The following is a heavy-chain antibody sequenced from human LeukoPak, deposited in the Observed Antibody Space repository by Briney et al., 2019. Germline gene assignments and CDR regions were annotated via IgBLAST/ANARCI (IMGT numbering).Heavy chain of an antibody. CDR3: ARDGHYDILTGYFQD. D-gene: IGHD3-9*01. CDR1: GFTFSSYS. Sequence: PGGSLRLSCAASGFTFSSYSMNWVRQAPGKGLEWVSSISSSSSYIYYADSVKGRFTISRDNAKNPLYLQMNSLRAEDTAVYYCARDGHYDILTGYFQDWGQGTLVTVSS. J-gene: IGHJ1*01. V-gene: IGHV3-21*04. CDR2: ISSSSSYI.